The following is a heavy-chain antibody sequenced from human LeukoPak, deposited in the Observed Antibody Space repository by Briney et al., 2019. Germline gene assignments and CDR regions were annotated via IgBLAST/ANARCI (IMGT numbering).Heavy chain of an antibody. CDR3: ARDRAPYYYGMDV. V-gene: IGHV3-74*01. CDR2: INSDGSST. CDR1: GFTFSSYA. J-gene: IGHJ6*02. D-gene: IGHD3-10*01. Sequence: PGGSLRLSCAASGFTFSSYAMSWVRQAPGKGLVWVSRINSDGSSTSYADSVKGRFTISRDNAKNTLYLQMNSLRVEDTAVYYCARDRAPYYYGMDVWGQGATVTVSS.